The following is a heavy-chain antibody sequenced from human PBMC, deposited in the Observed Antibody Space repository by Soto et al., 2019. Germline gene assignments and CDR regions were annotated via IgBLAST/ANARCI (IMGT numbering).Heavy chain of an antibody. D-gene: IGHD1-26*01. J-gene: IGHJ6*01. CDR3: AREMGANYYYYGMDV. V-gene: IGHV3-30-3*01. CDR2: ISYDGSNK. Sequence: QVQLVESGGGVVQPGRSLRLSCAASGFTFSSYAMHWVRQAPGKGLEWVAVISYDGSNKYYADSVKGRFTISRDNSKNTLYLQMNSLRAEDTAVYYCAREMGANYYYYGMDVW. CDR1: GFTFSSYA.